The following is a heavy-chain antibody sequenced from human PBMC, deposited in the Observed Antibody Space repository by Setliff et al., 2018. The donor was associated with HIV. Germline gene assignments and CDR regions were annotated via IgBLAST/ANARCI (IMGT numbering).Heavy chain of an antibody. V-gene: IGHV4-59*01. J-gene: IGHJ6*03. D-gene: IGHD6-19*01. CDR1: SGSISSYY. CDR3: ARGKWLVQNFYSYYMDV. Sequence: SETLSLTCTVSSGSISSYYWIWIRQPPGKGLEWIGHTFYSGSTNHNPSLKGRVTISVDTSKNQFSLKLSSVTTADTAVYYCARGKWLVQNFYSYYMDVWGKGTTVTVSS. CDR2: TFYSGST.